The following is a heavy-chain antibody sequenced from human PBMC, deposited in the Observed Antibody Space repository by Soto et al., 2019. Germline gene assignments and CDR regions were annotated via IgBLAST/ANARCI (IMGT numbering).Heavy chain of an antibody. CDR2: LSSNGVGT. Sequence: QTPGKGLEYVSGLSSNGVGTYYANSLLDRITISRDNSKNMVYLQMGSLRPEDMAVYFCAGRARPGFYYMDDGVKGTTVTDFS. CDR3: AGRARPGFYYMDD. D-gene: IGHD6-6*01. J-gene: IGHJ6*03. V-gene: IGHV3-64*01.